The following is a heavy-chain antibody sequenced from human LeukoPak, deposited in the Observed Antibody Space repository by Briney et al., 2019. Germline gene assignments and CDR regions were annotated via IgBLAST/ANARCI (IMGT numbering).Heavy chain of an antibody. D-gene: IGHD1-26*01. Sequence: PSETLSLTCTVSGGSITSHFWSWIRQPPGEGLEWIGNFYHAGNSNLTPSLKSRVSMSIDTSKNQFSLKLRSMTAADTAVYYYARDGPTSTAPFDYWGQGTLVTVSS. CDR3: ARDGPTSTAPFDY. CDR1: GGSITSHF. CDR2: FYHAGNS. J-gene: IGHJ4*02. V-gene: IGHV4-59*11.